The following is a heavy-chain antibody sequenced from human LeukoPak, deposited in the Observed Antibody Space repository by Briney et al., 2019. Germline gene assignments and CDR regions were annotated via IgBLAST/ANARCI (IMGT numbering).Heavy chain of an antibody. J-gene: IGHJ4*02. V-gene: IGHV3-64*01. CDR3: AREGYSSSWYYFDY. D-gene: IGHD6-13*01. Sequence: GGTLRLPCAASVYTFSIYAMHWVRQAPGKGLEYVSAISSNGGSTYYANSVRGRFTISRDNSKNTLYLQMGSLRAEDMAVYYCAREGYSSSWYYFDYWGQGTLVTVS. CDR2: ISSNGGST. CDR1: VYTFSIYA.